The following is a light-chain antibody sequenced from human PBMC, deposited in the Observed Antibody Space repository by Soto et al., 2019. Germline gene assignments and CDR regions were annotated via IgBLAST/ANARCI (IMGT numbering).Light chain of an antibody. J-gene: IGLJ1*01. CDR3: SSYTTSSTLV. V-gene: IGLV2-14*01. CDR1: NSDIGVYNY. Sequence: ALTQPASVSGSPGQSITISCAGSNSDIGVYNYVAWYQHHPGQAPKLILYDVRNRPSGVSNRFSGSKSGYTAFLTISGLQAEDEADYYCSSYTTSSTLVFGTGTKLTVL. CDR2: DVR.